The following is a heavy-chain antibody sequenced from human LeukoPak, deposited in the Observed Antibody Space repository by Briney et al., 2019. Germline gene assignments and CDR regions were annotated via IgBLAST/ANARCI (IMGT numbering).Heavy chain of an antibody. CDR2: IYKSGST. J-gene: IGHJ4*02. D-gene: IGHD6-19*01. V-gene: IGHV4-38-2*01. CDR3: ARNTSAWSPLGETQSAPHCFDS. Sequence: PQETLSLTCGVSGNFISRGYYWAWIRQPPGKGLEWIGSIYKSGSTYYNPSLKSRVTMSIDTSKNQFSLKLSSVTAADTAVYYCARNTSAWSPLGETQSAPHCFDSWGQGTLVTVSS. CDR1: GNFISRGYY.